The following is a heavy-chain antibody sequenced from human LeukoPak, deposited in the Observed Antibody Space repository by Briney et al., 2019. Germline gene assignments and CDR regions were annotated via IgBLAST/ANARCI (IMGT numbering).Heavy chain of an antibody. Sequence: GGSLRLSCAASGFTFSSYAMSWIRQAPGKGLEWVSDISSSGSSIYYADSVKGRFTISRDNSKNTLYLQMNSLRAGDTAVYYCAKDTAGVVVAAIFDYWGQGTLVTVSS. V-gene: IGHV3-23*01. CDR2: ISSSGSSI. CDR1: GFTFSSYA. J-gene: IGHJ4*02. D-gene: IGHD2-15*01. CDR3: AKDTAGVVVAAIFDY.